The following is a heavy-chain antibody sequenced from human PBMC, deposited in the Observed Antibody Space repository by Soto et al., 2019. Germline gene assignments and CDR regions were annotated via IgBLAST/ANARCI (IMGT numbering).Heavy chain of an antibody. CDR2: ISGSGATT. Sequence: EVQLLESGGGVVQTGGSLSLSCAASGFTFKSYVLSWVRQAPGKGLEWVSAISGSGATTYYTDSVKDRFAISSDNSKNTLHLDMISLRAEHTAVYVCAKPPGFMITYEVGIATGRAFDYLCQGTLVSVSS. CDR1: GFTFKSYV. CDR3: AKPPGFMITYEVGIATGRAFDY. D-gene: IGHD3-16*01. J-gene: IGHJ4*02. V-gene: IGHV3-23*01.